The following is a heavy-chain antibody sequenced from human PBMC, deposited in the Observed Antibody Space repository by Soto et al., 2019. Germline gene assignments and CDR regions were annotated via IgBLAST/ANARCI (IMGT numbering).Heavy chain of an antibody. CDR1: GGSIRSYY. CDR2: IYTSGST. V-gene: IGHV4-4*07. J-gene: IGHJ3*02. D-gene: IGHD2-2*01. CDR3: ARDPYCRSTSCYDAFEI. Sequence: QVQLPESGPGLVKPSATLSLTCSVSGGSIRSYYWSWIRQPAGKALEWIGRIYTSGSTNYNPSLKRRVTMSVDTSKNQFSLKLTSVTAADTAVYYCARDPYCRSTSCYDAFEIWGQGTLVTVSS.